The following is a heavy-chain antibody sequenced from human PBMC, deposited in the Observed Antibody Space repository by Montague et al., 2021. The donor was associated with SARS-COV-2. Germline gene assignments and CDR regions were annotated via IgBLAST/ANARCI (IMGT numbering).Heavy chain of an antibody. CDR2: IHTSGST. Sequence: SETLSLTCTVSGGSISSYYWSWIWQSAGKGLEWIWLIHTSGSTDYNPSLNIRVTMSVDMSKNQFPLKLSSVTAADTAVYYCASAKYYDFWSGYYSHDYVSGMDVWGQGTTVTVAS. CDR3: ASAKYYDFWSGYYSHDYVSGMDV. CDR1: GGSISSYY. D-gene: IGHD3-3*01. V-gene: IGHV4-4*07. J-gene: IGHJ6*02.